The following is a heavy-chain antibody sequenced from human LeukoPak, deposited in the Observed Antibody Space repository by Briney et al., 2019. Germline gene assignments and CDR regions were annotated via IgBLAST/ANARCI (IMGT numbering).Heavy chain of an antibody. Sequence: GGSLGLSCAASEFTFSTDWMHWVRQAPGKGLVYVSRINSDGSSTAYADSVKGRFTISRDNAKNTLYLEMNSLRAEDTAIYFCARGVSVNYFDPWGQGTLVTVSS. CDR1: EFTFSTDW. CDR3: ARGVSVNYFDP. D-gene: IGHD2-8*01. J-gene: IGHJ5*02. CDR2: INSDGSST. V-gene: IGHV3-74*01.